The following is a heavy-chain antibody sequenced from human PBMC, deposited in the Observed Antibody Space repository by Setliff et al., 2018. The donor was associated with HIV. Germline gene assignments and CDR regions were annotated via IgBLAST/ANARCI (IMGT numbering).Heavy chain of an antibody. J-gene: IGHJ4*02. D-gene: IGHD6-19*01. V-gene: IGHV1-69*06. CDR3: ARDVGSGWPLDY. Sequence: ASVKVSCKASGGTLSSYAISWVRQAPGQGLEWMGRIIPISGTANNAQKFQGRVTITADKSTSTAYMQLSSLRSEDTAVYYCARDVGSGWPLDYWGQGTLVTVSS. CDR1: GGTLSSYA. CDR2: IIPISGTA.